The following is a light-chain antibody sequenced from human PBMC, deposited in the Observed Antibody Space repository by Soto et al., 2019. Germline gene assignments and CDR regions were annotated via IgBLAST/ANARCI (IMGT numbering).Light chain of an antibody. CDR2: VAS. CDR3: QKYNVWPLT. J-gene: IGKJ4*01. V-gene: IGKV3-15*01. CDR1: QSASRN. Sequence: EIVMTKSPSTLSVSPGERATLSCRSSQSASRNVAWYQQRPGQTPKLLIYVASTRATGLPARFSGSGSETEVTPNISSLRSEDVAVYYCQKYNVWPLTCGGGTKVEFQ.